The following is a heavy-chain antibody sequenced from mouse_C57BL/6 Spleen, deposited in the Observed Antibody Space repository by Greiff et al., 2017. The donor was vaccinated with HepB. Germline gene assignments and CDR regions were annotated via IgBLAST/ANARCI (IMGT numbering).Heavy chain of an antibody. J-gene: IGHJ4*01. CDR1: GFTFSDYG. CDR3: GRRGVGYAMDY. V-gene: IGHV5-17*01. CDR2: ISSGSSTI. Sequence: EVMLVESGGGLVKPGGSLKLSCAASGFTFSDYGMHWVRQAPEKGLEWVAYISSGSSTIYYADTVKGRFTISRDNAKNTLFLQMTSLRSEDTAMYYCGRRGVGYAMDYWGQGTSVTVSS. D-gene: IGHD1-1*01.